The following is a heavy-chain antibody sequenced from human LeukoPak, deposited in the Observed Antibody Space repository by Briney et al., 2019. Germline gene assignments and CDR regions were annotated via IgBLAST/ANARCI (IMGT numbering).Heavy chain of an antibody. Sequence: SETLSLTCSVSGFSINTDYYWGWIRQPPGKGLEWLGSVSRSGSTFYNPSLKSRLSMSVDTSKSQFSLQLSSVTAADTAVYYCVGNAGGNLDYWGRGTLVTVSS. D-gene: IGHD4-23*01. CDR1: GFSINTDYY. J-gene: IGHJ4*02. V-gene: IGHV4-38-2*01. CDR2: VSRSGST. CDR3: VGNAGGNLDY.